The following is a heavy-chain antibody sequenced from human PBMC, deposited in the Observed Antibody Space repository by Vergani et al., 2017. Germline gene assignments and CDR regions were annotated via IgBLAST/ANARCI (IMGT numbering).Heavy chain of an antibody. CDR3: AKDPLXFDSPETPESYFDY. J-gene: IGHJ4*02. CDR1: GFTFSSYG. Sequence: QVQLVESGGGVVQPGGSLRLSCAASGFTFSSYGMHWVRQAPGKGLEWVAFIRYDGSNKYYADSVKGRFTISRDNSKNTLYLQMNSLRAEDTAVYYCAKDPLXFDSPETPESYFDYWGQGTLVTVSS. V-gene: IGHV3-30*02. CDR2: IRYDGSNK. D-gene: IGHD3-22*01.